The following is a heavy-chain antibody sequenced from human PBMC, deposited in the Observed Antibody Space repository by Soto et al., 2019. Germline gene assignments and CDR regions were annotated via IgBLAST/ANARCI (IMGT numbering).Heavy chain of an antibody. J-gene: IGHJ6*02. Sequence: EVQLLESGGGLVQPGGSLRLSCAASGFTFSSYAMSWVRQAPGKGLEWVSAITGSGGRTYYADSVKGRFTISRDNSKNTLYLQMNSLRAEDTAVYYCAKGLTGAPYYGMDVWGRGTTVTVSS. CDR2: ITGSGGRT. V-gene: IGHV3-23*01. CDR1: GFTFSSYA. CDR3: AKGLTGAPYYGMDV. D-gene: IGHD7-27*01.